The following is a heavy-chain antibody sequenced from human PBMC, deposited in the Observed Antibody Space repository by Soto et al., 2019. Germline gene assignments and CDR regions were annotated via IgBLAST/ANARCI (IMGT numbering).Heavy chain of an antibody. Sequence: QVQLVESGGGVVQSERSLRLSCAASGFTFGGYSMHWIRQAPGKGLEWVAVISHDGSDKHHADSVKGRFTISRDNSKNTLFLQMNNLRAEDTAVYYCTRIGKGYSYGSGFDYWGQGTLITVSS. D-gene: IGHD5-18*01. CDR3: TRIGKGYSYGSGFDY. CDR1: GFTFGGYS. V-gene: IGHV3-30*04. CDR2: ISHDGSDK. J-gene: IGHJ4*02.